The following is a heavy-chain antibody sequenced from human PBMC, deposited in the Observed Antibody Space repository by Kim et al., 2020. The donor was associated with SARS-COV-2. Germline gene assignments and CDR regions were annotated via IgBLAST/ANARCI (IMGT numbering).Heavy chain of an antibody. CDR2: IYYSGST. Sequence: SETLSLTCTVSGGSISSGGYYWSWIRQHPGKGLEWIGYIYYSGSTYYNPSLKSRVTISVDTYKKQFSLKLSPVTAADTAVYYCARGEVVPAAMNWFDPWGQGTLVTVSS. J-gene: IGHJ5*02. CDR1: GGSISSGGYY. D-gene: IGHD2-2*01. CDR3: ARGEVVPAAMNWFDP. V-gene: IGHV4-31*03.